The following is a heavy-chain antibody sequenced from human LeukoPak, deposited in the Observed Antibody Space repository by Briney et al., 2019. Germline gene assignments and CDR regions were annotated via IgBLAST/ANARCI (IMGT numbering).Heavy chain of an antibody. CDR1: GFTFSSYA. D-gene: IGHD5-24*01. CDR2: ISYDGNNK. J-gene: IGHJ6*02. V-gene: IGHV3-30-3*01. Sequence: GGSLRLSCAASGFTFSSYAMHWVRQAPGKGLEWVAVISYDGNNKYYADSVKGRFTISRDNSKNTLYLQMNSLRAEDTAVYYCARDVEMATISFFYYYYAMDVWGQGTTVTVSS. CDR3: ARDVEMATISFFYYYYAMDV.